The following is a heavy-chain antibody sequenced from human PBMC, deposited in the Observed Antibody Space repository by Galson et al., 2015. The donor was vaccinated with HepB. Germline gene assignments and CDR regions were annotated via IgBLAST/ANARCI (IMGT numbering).Heavy chain of an antibody. Sequence: SVKVSCKASGGTFSSYAISWVRQAPGQGLEWMGGIIPIFGTANYAQKFQGRVTITADESTSTAYMELSSLRSEDTAVYYCASLEDTAMVYFDYWGQGTLVTVSS. V-gene: IGHV1-69*13. CDR3: ASLEDTAMVYFDY. CDR1: GGTFSSYA. J-gene: IGHJ4*02. CDR2: IIPIFGTA. D-gene: IGHD5-18*01.